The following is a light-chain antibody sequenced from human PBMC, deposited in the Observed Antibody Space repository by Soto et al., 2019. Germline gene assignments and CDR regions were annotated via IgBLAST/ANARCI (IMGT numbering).Light chain of an antibody. V-gene: IGKV3-15*01. Sequence: EIVTTQSPATLSVSPGERVTLSCRASQSVSSNLAWYQHKLGQAPRLLIYGASTRATGIPARFSGSGSGTEFTLTISSLQSEDFAVYYCQQYNNWPWTFGQGTKVEI. J-gene: IGKJ1*01. CDR1: QSVSSN. CDR2: GAS. CDR3: QQYNNWPWT.